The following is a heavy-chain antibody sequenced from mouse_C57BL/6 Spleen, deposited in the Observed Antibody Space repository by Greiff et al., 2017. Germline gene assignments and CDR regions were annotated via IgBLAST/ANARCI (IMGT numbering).Heavy chain of an antibody. Sequence: DVMLVESGGGLVKPGGSLKLSCAASGFTFSSYAMSWVRQTPEKRLEWVATISDGGSYTYYPDNVKGRFTISRDNAKNNLYLQMSHLKSEDTAIYYCERGLRLLLDAMDYGGQGTS. J-gene: IGHJ4*01. V-gene: IGHV5-4*03. D-gene: IGHD3-2*02. CDR1: GFTFSSYA. CDR3: ERGLRLLLDAMDY. CDR2: ISDGGSYT.